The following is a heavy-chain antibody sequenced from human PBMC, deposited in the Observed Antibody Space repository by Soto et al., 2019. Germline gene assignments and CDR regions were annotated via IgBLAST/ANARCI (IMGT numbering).Heavy chain of an antibody. Sequence: GGSLRLSCAASGFSFSSYSMNWVRQAPGKGLEWVSSISGRSGSIYYADSVKGRFTISRDNSKNTLYLQMNSLRAEDTAVYYCAKDVYSSGWYGINADYWGQGTLVTVSS. J-gene: IGHJ4*02. CDR2: ISGRSGSI. CDR3: AKDVYSSGWYGINADY. D-gene: IGHD6-19*01. CDR1: GFSFSSYS. V-gene: IGHV3-23*01.